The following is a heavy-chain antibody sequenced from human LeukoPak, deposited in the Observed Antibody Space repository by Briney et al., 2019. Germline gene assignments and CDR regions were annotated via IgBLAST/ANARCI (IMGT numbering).Heavy chain of an antibody. Sequence: ASVNVSSTASGGTFTSYAIGWVRQAPGQGLEWMGGIIPIFGTANNAQKFQGRVTITADKSTSTAYMELSSLRSEDTAVYYCATWSPNIVATMRTSYYYYYMDVWGKGTTVTVSS. V-gene: IGHV1-69*06. J-gene: IGHJ6*03. CDR1: GGTFTSYA. CDR3: ATWSPNIVATMRTSYYYYYMDV. D-gene: IGHD5-12*01. CDR2: IIPIFGTA.